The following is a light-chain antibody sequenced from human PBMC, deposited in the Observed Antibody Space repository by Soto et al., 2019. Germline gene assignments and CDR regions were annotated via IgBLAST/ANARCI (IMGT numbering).Light chain of an antibody. CDR3: SSYTNSRTLL. CDR1: SDNY. V-gene: IGLV2-14*01. J-gene: IGLJ7*01. CDR2: GVT. Sequence: QSVLTQPASVSGSPGQSITISCTGTSDNYVSWYQQHPGKLPKLMIYGVTNRPSGVSDRFSGSKSGNTASLTISGLQTEDEADYYCSSYTNSRTLLFGAGTQLTVL.